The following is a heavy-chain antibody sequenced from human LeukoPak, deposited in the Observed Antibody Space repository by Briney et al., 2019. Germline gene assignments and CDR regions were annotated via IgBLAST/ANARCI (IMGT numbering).Heavy chain of an antibody. CDR3: ARDSWMVRGVIITTWFDP. CDR1: GGTFSSYA. V-gene: IGHV1-69*04. CDR2: IIPILGIA. D-gene: IGHD3-10*01. Sequence: ASVKVSCKASGGTFSSYAISWVRQAPGQGLEWMGRIIPILGIANYAQKFQGRVTITADKSTSTAYMELSSLRSEDTAVYYCARDSWMVRGVIITTWFDPWGQGTLVTVSS. J-gene: IGHJ5*02.